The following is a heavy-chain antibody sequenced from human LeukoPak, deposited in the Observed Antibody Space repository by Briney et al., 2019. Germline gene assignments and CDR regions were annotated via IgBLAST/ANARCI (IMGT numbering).Heavy chain of an antibody. D-gene: IGHD2-2*01. V-gene: IGHV3-53*01. J-gene: IGHJ4*02. CDR1: GFTVSSNY. CDR2: IYSGGST. CDR3: ARVEGYCSSTSCWIYFDY. Sequence: GGSLRLSCAASGFTVSSNYMSWVRQAPGKGLEWVSVIYSGGSTYYADSVKGRFTISRDNSKNTLYPQMNSLRAEDTAVYYCARVEGYCSSTSCWIYFDYWGQGTLVTVSS.